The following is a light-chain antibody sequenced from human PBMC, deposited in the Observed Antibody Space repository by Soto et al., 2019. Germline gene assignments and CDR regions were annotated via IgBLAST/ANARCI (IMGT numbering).Light chain of an antibody. V-gene: IGLV2-8*01. Sequence: QSALTQPPSASGSPGQSVTISCTGTSSDVGGYNFVSWYQQHPAKAPKLMIYEVSKRPSGVPDRFSGSKSGNTASLTVSGLQVEDEADYYCSSYAGRSLVFGGGTKLTVL. CDR2: EVS. J-gene: IGLJ2*01. CDR3: SSYAGRSLV. CDR1: SSDVGGYNF.